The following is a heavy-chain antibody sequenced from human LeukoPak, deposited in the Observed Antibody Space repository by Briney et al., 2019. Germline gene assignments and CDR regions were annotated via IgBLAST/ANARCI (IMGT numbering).Heavy chain of an antibody. D-gene: IGHD3-22*01. CDR2: IFYSGST. V-gene: IGHV4-39*01. Sequence: PSETLSLTCTVSGGSISTSDFYWGWIRQPPGKGLEWIGSIFYSGSTYYNPSLKSRLSISEDTSKNQFSLQLSSVTAADTALYYCARHSSGHGSGSYSDYYFDYWGQGILVTVSS. CDR1: GGSISTSDFY. J-gene: IGHJ4*02. CDR3: ARHSSGHGSGSYSDYYFDY.